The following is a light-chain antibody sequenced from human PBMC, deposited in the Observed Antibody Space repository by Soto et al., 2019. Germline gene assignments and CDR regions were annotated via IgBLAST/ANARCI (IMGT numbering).Light chain of an antibody. CDR3: QAWDSSTVL. CDR1: NLGKKY. Sequence: SYELTQPPSVSVSPGRTASITCSGDNLGKKYVSWYQQKPGQAPVVAIYQDNKRPSGIPERISGSNSVNTATLTIGGTQAVDEADYYCQAWDSSTVLFGGGTKLTVL. CDR2: QDN. V-gene: IGLV3-1*01. J-gene: IGLJ2*01.